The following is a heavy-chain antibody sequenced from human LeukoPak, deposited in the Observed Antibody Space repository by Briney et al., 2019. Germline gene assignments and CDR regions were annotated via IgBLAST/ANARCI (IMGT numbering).Heavy chain of an antibody. J-gene: IGHJ4*02. Sequence: ASVKVSCKASGYTFTSYGISWVRQAPGQGLEWMGWISAYNGNTNYAQKLQGRVTMNTDTSTSTAYMELRSLRSDDTAVYYCARDQEAYCGGDCYPGAYWGQGTLVTVSS. V-gene: IGHV1-18*01. CDR2: ISAYNGNT. CDR1: GYTFTSYG. CDR3: ARDQEAYCGGDCYPGAY. D-gene: IGHD2-21*02.